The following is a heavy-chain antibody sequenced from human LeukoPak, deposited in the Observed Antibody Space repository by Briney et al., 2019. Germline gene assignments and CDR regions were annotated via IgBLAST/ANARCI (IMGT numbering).Heavy chain of an antibody. D-gene: IGHD3-10*01. CDR2: ISYDGSNK. Sequence: GGSLRLSCAASGFTFSSYAMHWVRQAPGKGLEWVAVISYDGSNKYYADSVKGRFTISRDNSKNTLYLQMNSLRAEDTALYYCAKATMVRGVYYFDYWGQGTLVTVSS. V-gene: IGHV3-30-3*01. CDR3: AKATMVRGVYYFDY. J-gene: IGHJ4*02. CDR1: GFTFSSYA.